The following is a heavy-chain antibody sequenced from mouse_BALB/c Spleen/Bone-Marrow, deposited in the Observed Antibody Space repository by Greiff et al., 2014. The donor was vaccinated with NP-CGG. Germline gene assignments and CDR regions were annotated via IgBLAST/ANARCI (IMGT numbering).Heavy chain of an antibody. CDR2: IDPANGNT. V-gene: IGHV14-3*02. J-gene: IGHJ3*01. Sequence: EVQLQQSGAELVKPGASVKLSCTASGFNIKDTYMHWVKQRPEQGLEWIGRIDPANGNTKYDPKFQGKATITADTSSNTAYLYLSTLTSSATAVYYCARNGNYGAWFAYWGQGTLVTVSA. D-gene: IGHD2-1*01. CDR1: GFNIKDTY. CDR3: ARNGNYGAWFAY.